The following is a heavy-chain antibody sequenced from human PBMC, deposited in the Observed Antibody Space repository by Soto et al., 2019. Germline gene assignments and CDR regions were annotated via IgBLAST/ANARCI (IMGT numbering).Heavy chain of an antibody. CDR1: GGSSSSYY. Sequence: PSETLSLTCTVSGGSSSSYYWSWIRQPPGKGLEWIGYIYYSGSTNYNPSLKSRVTISVDTSKNQFSLKLSSVTAADTAVYYCARGGRSYDFWSGYLNNWFDPWGQGTLVTVSS. V-gene: IGHV4-59*01. CDR3: ARGGRSYDFWSGYLNNWFDP. J-gene: IGHJ5*02. CDR2: IYYSGST. D-gene: IGHD3-3*01.